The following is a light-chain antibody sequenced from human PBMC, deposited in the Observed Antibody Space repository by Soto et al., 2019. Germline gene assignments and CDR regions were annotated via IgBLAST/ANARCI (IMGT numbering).Light chain of an antibody. V-gene: IGKV1-27*01. CDR2: GAS. CDR3: QKYDSAPCT. J-gene: IGKJ3*01. Sequence: DMQMTQSPSSLSTSIGDRVTITCRASQGISNYLAWYQQKPGKVPKLLIYGASTLQSGVPSRFSGSGSGTDFTLTISSLQPEDVGTYYCQKYDSAPCTFGPGTTVEIE. CDR1: QGISNY.